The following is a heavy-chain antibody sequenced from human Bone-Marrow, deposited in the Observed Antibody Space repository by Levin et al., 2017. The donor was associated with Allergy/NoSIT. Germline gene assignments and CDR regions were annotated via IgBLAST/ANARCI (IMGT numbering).Heavy chain of an antibody. Sequence: GGSLRLSCAASGFTFSSYDMHWVRQATGKGLEWVSAIGTAGDTYYPGSVKGRFTISRENAKNSLYLQMNSLRAGDTAVYYCARVPYRIGSSWDWYFDLWGRGTLVTVSS. CDR2: IGTAGDT. V-gene: IGHV3-13*01. CDR1: GFTFSSYD. J-gene: IGHJ2*01. D-gene: IGHD6-13*01. CDR3: ARVPYRIGSSWDWYFDL.